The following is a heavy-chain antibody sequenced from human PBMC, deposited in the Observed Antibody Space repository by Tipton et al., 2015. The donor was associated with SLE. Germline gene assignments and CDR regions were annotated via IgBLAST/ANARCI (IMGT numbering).Heavy chain of an antibody. CDR2: INHSGST. CDR3: ARDGAARGDFDY. V-gene: IGHV4-34*01. Sequence: TLSLTCTVSGGSISSYYWSWIRQPPGKGLEWIGEINHSGSTNYNPSLKSRVTISVDTSKNQFSLKLSSVTAADTAVYYCARDGAARGDFDYWGQGTLVTVSS. CDR1: GGSISSYY. D-gene: IGHD6-6*01. J-gene: IGHJ4*02.